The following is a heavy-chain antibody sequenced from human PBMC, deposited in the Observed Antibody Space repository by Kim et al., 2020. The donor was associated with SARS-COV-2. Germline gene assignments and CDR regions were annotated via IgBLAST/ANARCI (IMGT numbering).Heavy chain of an antibody. CDR2: IRSKAYGGTT. CDR1: GFTFGDYA. CDR3: TRDRPSVLWFGELPDHYGMDV. J-gene: IGHJ6*02. V-gene: IGHV3-49*03. D-gene: IGHD3-10*01. Sequence: GGSLRLSCTASGFTFGDYAMSWFRQAPGKGLEWVGFIRSKAYGGTTEYAASVKGRFTISRDDSKSIAYLQMNSLKTEDTAVYYCTRDRPSVLWFGELPDHYGMDVWGQGTTVTVS.